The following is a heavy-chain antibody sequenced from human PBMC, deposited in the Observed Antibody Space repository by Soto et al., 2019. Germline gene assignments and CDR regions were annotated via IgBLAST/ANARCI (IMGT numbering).Heavy chain of an antibody. J-gene: IGHJ4*02. CDR1: GGTFSSYS. CDR3: AIEYSSSPPYYPIGY. V-gene: IGHV1-69*13. CDR2: IIPIFGTA. Sequence: ASVKVSCKASGGTFSSYSISWVRQAPGQGLEWMGGIIPIFGTANYAQKFQGRVTITANESTSTAYMELSSLRSEDTAVYYCAIEYSSSPPYYPIGYWGQGTLVTVSS. D-gene: IGHD6-6*01.